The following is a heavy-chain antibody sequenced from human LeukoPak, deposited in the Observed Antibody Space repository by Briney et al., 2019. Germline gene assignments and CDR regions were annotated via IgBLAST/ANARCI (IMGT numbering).Heavy chain of an antibody. CDR2: IYSGATT. J-gene: IGHJ4*02. D-gene: IGHD2-15*01. CDR1: GFTIATKY. Sequence: GGSLRLSCAASGFTIATKYMNWVRQAPGKGLEWVSIIYSGATTYYADSVRGRFTISRDNTKNTLYLQMNSLTVEDTAVYFCVSDVGPYGGSPGGYWGQGTLVTVSS. V-gene: IGHV3-53*01. CDR3: VSDVGPYGGSPGGY.